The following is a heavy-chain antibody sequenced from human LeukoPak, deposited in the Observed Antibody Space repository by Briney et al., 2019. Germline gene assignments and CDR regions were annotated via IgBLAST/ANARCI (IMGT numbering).Heavy chain of an antibody. D-gene: IGHD5-18*01. CDR1: GYTISSGYY. CDR2: INHSGST. Sequence: SETLSLTCTVSGYTISSGYYWGWIRQPPGKRLGWIGSINHSGSTYYNPSLKSRVTISVDTSKNQFSLKPSSVTAADTAVYYCARIYTAMAHYYYYYMDVWGKGTTVTVSS. J-gene: IGHJ6*03. CDR3: ARIYTAMAHYYYYYMDV. V-gene: IGHV4-38-2*02.